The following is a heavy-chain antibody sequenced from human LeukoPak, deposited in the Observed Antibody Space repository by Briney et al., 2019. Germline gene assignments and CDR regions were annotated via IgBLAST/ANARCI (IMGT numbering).Heavy chain of an antibody. CDR3: ARLDWNYVFFKY. CDR2: IKQDGSEK. Sequence: GGSLRLSCAASGFTFSRYWMSWVRQAPGKGLEWVANIKQDGSEKYYVDSVKGRFTISRDNAKNSLYLQMNSLRDEDMAVYYCARLDWNYVFFKYWGQGTLVTVSS. V-gene: IGHV3-7*01. CDR1: GFTFSRYW. J-gene: IGHJ4*02. D-gene: IGHD1-7*01.